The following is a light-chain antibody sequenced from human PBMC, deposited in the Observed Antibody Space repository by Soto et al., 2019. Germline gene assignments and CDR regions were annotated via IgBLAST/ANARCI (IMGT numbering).Light chain of an antibody. CDR2: DVN. Sequence: QSALTQPASVSGSPGQSITISCIGTSSDVGGYNYVSWYQHHPGKVPKLMIYDVNNRPSGVSNRFSGSKSGNTASLTISGLHAEDEADYYCSSYTTYTTLVVFGGGTKLTVL. CDR3: SSYTTYTTLVV. J-gene: IGLJ2*01. V-gene: IGLV2-14*03. CDR1: SSDVGGYNY.